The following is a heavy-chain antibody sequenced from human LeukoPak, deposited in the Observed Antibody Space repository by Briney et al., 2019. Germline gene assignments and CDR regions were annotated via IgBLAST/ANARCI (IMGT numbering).Heavy chain of an antibody. CDR3: ARDDSSGFDY. CDR2: IIPIFGTA. D-gene: IGHD6-19*01. Sequence: SVKVSCKASGGTFSSYAISWVRQAPGQGLEWMGRIIPIFGTANYAQKFQGRVTITADKSTSTAYMELSSLRSEGTAVYYCARDDSSGFDYWGQGTLVTVSS. CDR1: GGTFSSYA. V-gene: IGHV1-69*06. J-gene: IGHJ4*02.